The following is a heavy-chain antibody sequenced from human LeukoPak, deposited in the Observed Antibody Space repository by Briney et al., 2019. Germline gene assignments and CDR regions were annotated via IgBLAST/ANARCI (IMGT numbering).Heavy chain of an antibody. J-gene: IGHJ6*02. V-gene: IGHV3-21*01. CDR2: ISSSSSYI. CDR1: GFTFSSYS. Sequence: MPGGSLRLSCAASGFTFSSYSMNWVRQAPGKGLEWVSSISSSSSYIYYADSVKGRFTISRDDAKNSLYLQMNSLRAEDTAVYYCARDPGIAAAPDGMDVWGQGTTVTVSS. D-gene: IGHD6-13*01. CDR3: ARDPGIAAAPDGMDV.